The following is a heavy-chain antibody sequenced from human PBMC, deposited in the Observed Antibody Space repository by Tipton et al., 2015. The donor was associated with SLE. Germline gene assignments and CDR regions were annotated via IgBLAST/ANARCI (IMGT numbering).Heavy chain of an antibody. CDR2: IYYSGST. Sequence: LRLSCTVSGGSISSSSYYWGWIRQPPGKGLEWIGSIYYSGSTCYNPSLKSRVTISVDTSKNQFSLKLSSVTAADTAVYYCARRLGYCSGGSCYGFDYWGQGTLVTVSS. CDR3: ARRLGYCSGGSCYGFDY. V-gene: IGHV4-39*07. D-gene: IGHD2-15*01. J-gene: IGHJ4*02. CDR1: GGSISSSSYY.